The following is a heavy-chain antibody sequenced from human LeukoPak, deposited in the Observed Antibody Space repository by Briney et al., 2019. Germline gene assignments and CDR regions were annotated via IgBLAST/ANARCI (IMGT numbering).Heavy chain of an antibody. V-gene: IGHV1-2*02. J-gene: IGHJ6*02. Sequence: ASVKVSCKASGYTFTGYYMHWVRQAPGQGLEWMGWINPNSGGTNYAEKLQGRVTMTRDTAISTAYMELSRLRSDDTAVYYCAREGDLYCSSTSCYNNYYYYGMDVWGQGTTVTVSS. CDR1: GYTFTGYY. D-gene: IGHD2-2*02. CDR2: INPNSGGT. CDR3: AREGDLYCSSTSCYNNYYYYGMDV.